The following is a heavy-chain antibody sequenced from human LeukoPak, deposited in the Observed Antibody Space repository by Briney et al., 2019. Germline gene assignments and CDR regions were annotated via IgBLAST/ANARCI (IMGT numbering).Heavy chain of an antibody. D-gene: IGHD1-26*01. V-gene: IGHV3-73*01. CDR1: GFTFSGSA. CDR3: TRIKWELLSIAFDI. J-gene: IGHJ3*02. Sequence: PGGSPKLSCAASGFTFSGSAMHWVRQASGKGLEWVGRIRSKANSYATAYAASVKGRFTISRDDSKNTAYLQMNSLKTEDTAVYYCTRIKWELLSIAFDIWGQGTMVTVPS. CDR2: IRSKANSYAT.